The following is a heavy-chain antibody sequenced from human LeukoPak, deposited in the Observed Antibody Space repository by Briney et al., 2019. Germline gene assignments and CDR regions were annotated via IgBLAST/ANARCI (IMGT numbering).Heavy chain of an antibody. CDR2: ISGSGGST. Sequence: GGSLRLSCAASGFTFSSYAMSWVRQAPGKGLEWVSAISGSGGSTYYADSVKGRFTISRDNSKNTLYLQMNSLRAEDTAVYYCAKVWRYFDWWRPWDYWGQGTLVTVSS. J-gene: IGHJ4*02. V-gene: IGHV3-23*01. CDR3: AKVWRYFDWWRPWDY. CDR1: GFTFSSYA. D-gene: IGHD3-9*01.